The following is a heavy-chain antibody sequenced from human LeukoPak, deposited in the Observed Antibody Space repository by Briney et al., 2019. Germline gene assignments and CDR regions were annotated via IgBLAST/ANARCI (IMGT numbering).Heavy chain of an antibody. J-gene: IGHJ4*02. CDR3: ARDRGRTWVQVAN. CDR1: GFTSNTYW. V-gene: IGHV3-74*01. CDR2: IRSDGSST. D-gene: IGHD2-15*01. Sequence: GGSLRLSRAASGFTSNTYWMHWVRQAPGKGVVWVSRIRSDGSSTSYADSVRGRFTVSRDNAKNKLYLQMNSLRVEDTAVYYCARDRGRTWVQVANWGQGTLVTVSS.